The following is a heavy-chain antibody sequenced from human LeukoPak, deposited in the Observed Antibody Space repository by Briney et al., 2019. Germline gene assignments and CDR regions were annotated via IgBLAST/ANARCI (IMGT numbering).Heavy chain of an antibody. Sequence: SETLSLTCTVSGGSISSYYWSWIRQPPGKGLEWIGYIYYSGSTNYNPSLKSRVTISVDTSDNQFSLKLSSVTAADTAVYYCARYGPGVNYYYGMDVWGQGTTVTVSS. V-gene: IGHV4-59*12. CDR1: GGSISSYY. CDR3: ARYGPGVNYYYGMDV. J-gene: IGHJ6*02. D-gene: IGHD2-21*01. CDR2: IYYSGST.